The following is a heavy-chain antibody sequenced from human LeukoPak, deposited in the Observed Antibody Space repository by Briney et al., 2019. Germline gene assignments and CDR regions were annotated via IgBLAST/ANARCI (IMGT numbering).Heavy chain of an antibody. V-gene: IGHV1-46*01. D-gene: IGHD4-17*01. CDR3: ARDGVDYGDYVAFDY. CDR2: INPSGGST. J-gene: IGHJ4*02. Sequence: VAAVKVSCKASGYTFTSYYTHWVRQAPGQGLEWMGIINPSGGSTSYAQKFQGRVTMTRDTSTSTVYMELSSLRSEDTAVYYCARDGVDYGDYVAFDYWGQGTLVTVSS. CDR1: GYTFTSYY.